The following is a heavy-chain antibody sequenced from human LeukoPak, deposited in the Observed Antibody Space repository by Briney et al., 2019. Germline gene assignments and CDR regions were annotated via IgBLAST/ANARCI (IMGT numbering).Heavy chain of an antibody. CDR2: IYYSGST. J-gene: IGHJ4*02. D-gene: IGHD2-2*01. V-gene: IGHV4-39*02. CDR3: ARDVVPAATGWNDY. Sequence: SETLSLTCTVSGGSISSSSYYWGWTRQPPGKGLEWIGSIYYSGSTYYNPSLKSRVTISVDTSKNQFSLKLSSVTAADTAVYYCARDVVPAATGWNDYWGQGTLVTVSS. CDR1: GGSISSSSYY.